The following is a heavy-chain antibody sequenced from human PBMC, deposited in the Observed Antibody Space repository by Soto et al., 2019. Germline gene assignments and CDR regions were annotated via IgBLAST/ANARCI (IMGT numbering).Heavy chain of an antibody. CDR1: GGSISTFDYW. J-gene: IGHJ4*02. Sequence: PSETLSLTCTVSGGSISTFDYWWSWIRQSPDMGLEWIGHIYDGGRTYNNPSLESRVTMSVDTSKSQLSLTLSSVSAADTAVYYCARGPSGDKVDSWGQGTLVTVS. D-gene: IGHD7-27*01. CDR2: IYDGGRT. V-gene: IGHV4-30-4*01. CDR3: ARGPSGDKVDS.